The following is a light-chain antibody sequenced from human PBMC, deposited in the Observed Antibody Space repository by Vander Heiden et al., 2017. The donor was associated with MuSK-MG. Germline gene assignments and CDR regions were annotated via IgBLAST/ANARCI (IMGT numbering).Light chain of an antibody. V-gene: IGKV3-20*01. CDR1: QSVTSSY. CDR2: GAS. Sequence: ELVLTQSPGTLSLSPGDRATLSCRASQSVTSSYVAWYQQKPGKAPRLLIHGASSRATGIPDRFTGSGSGTDFTLTISSLEPEDFAVYYCQQYCSSPHTFGQGTKLEIK. J-gene: IGKJ2*01. CDR3: QQYCSSPHT.